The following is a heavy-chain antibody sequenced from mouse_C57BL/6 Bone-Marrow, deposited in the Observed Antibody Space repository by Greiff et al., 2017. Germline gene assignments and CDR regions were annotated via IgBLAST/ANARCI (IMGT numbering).Heavy chain of an antibody. D-gene: IGHD1-1*01. Sequence: EVMLVESGGDLVKPGGSLKLSCAASGFTFSSYGMSWVRQTPDKRLEWVATISSGGSYTYYPDSVKGRFTISRDNAKNTLYLQMSSLKSEDTAMYDCARRGFYYGSRGYFDVWGTGTTVTVSS. CDR2: ISSGGSYT. CDR1: GFTFSSYG. CDR3: ARRGFYYGSRGYFDV. V-gene: IGHV5-6*02. J-gene: IGHJ1*03.